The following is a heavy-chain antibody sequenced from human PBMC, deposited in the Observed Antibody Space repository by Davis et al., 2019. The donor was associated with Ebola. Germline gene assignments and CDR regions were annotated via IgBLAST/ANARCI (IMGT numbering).Heavy chain of an antibody. V-gene: IGHV3-21*04. CDR1: GFTFSSYS. CDR2: ISSSSSYI. CDR3: AKDIRSTIFGVVTDY. D-gene: IGHD3-3*01. J-gene: IGHJ4*02. Sequence: GESLKISCAASGFTFSSYSMNWVRQAPGKGLEWVSSISSSSSYIYYADSVKGRFTISRDNSKNTLYLQMNSLRAEDTAVYYCAKDIRSTIFGVVTDYWGQGTLVTVSS.